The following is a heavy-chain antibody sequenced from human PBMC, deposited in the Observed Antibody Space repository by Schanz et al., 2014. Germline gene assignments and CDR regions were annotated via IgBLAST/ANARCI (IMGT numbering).Heavy chain of an antibody. V-gene: IGHV3-21*01. CDR2: ISGSGGST. CDR1: GITFSSHS. D-gene: IGHD5-18*01. CDR3: VRVSFADPRLYRGMDRDIDY. Sequence: VQLVESGGGVVQPGGSLRLSCAASGITFSSHSFNWVRQAPGKGLEWVSAISGSGGSTYYADSVKGRLTISRDDAKKSMYLQMNNLRAEDTAVYYCVRVSFADPRLYRGMDRDIDYWGQGTLVTVSS. J-gene: IGHJ4*02.